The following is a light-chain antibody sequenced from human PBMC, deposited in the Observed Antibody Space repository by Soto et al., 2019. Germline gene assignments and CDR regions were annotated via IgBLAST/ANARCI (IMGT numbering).Light chain of an antibody. V-gene: IGKV1-5*03. Sequence: DIQMTQSPSTLSASVGDRVTITCRASQSISSWLAGYQQKPGKAPKLLIYKASSLESGVPSRFSGSGSGTEFTLTISSLQADDFATYYCQHYNNARCTFGQGTKLEIK. CDR1: QSISSW. J-gene: IGKJ2*02. CDR2: KAS. CDR3: QHYNNARCT.